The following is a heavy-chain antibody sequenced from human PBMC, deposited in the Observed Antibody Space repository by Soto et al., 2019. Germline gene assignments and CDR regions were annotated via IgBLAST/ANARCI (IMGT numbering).Heavy chain of an antibody. D-gene: IGHD3-3*01. V-gene: IGHV4-59*01. CDR3: ARGGITIFGVVWPYGMDV. Sequence: SETLSLTCTVSGGSISSYYWSWIRQPPGKGLEWIGYIYYSGSTNYNPSLKRQVTISVDTSKNQFSLKLSSVTAADTSVYYCARGGITIFGVVWPYGMDVWGQGTTVTVSS. CDR1: GGSISSYY. CDR2: IYYSGST. J-gene: IGHJ6*02.